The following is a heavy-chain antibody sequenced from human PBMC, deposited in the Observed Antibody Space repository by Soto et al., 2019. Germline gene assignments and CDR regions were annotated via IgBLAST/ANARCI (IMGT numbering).Heavy chain of an antibody. V-gene: IGHV4-34*01. CDR2: INHSGST. CDR1: GLSFSGYY. Sequence: SETLSLTCAVYGLSFSGYYWSWIRQPPGKGLEWIGEINHSGSTNYNPSLKSRVTISVDTSKNQFSLKLSSVTAADTAVYYCARGYRYSSGWLTRDYYYGMDVWGQGTTVTVSS. CDR3: ARGYRYSSGWLTRDYYYGMDV. J-gene: IGHJ6*02. D-gene: IGHD6-19*01.